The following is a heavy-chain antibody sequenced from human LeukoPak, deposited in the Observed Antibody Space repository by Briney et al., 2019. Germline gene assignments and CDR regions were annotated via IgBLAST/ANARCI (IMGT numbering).Heavy chain of an antibody. D-gene: IGHD6-19*01. CDR2: ISAYNGNT. CDR3: ARSHSSGWTFYYYYYMDV. V-gene: IGHV1-18*01. J-gene: IGHJ6*03. Sequence: GASVKVSCKASGYTFTSYGISWVRQAPGQGLEWMGWISAYNGNTNYAQKLQGRVTMTTDTSTSTAYMELRSLRSDDTAVYYCARSHSSGWTFYYYYYMDVWGKGTTVTVSS. CDR1: GYTFTSYG.